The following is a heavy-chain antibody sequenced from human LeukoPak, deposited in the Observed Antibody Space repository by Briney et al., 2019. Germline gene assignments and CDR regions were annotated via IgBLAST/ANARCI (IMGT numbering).Heavy chain of an antibody. Sequence: GGSLRLSCAASGFTFSSYSMNRVRQAPGKGLEWVSSISSSSSYIYYADSVKGRFTISRDNAKNSLYLQMNSLRAEDTAVYYCARRYCSSTSCYFYYYYYMDVWGKGTTVTVSS. CDR1: GFTFSSYS. CDR2: ISSSSSYI. D-gene: IGHD2-2*01. CDR3: ARRYCSSTSCYFYYYYYMDV. V-gene: IGHV3-21*01. J-gene: IGHJ6*03.